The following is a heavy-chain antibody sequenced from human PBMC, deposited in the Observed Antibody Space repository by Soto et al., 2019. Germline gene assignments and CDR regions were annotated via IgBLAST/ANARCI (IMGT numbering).Heavy chain of an antibody. CDR3: ARGRRYYDILTGYLLPMDG. V-gene: IGHV1-8*01. CDR1: GYTFTSYD. D-gene: IGHD3-9*01. J-gene: IGHJ6*02. CDR2: MNPNSGNT. Sequence: ASVKVSCKASGYTFTSYDINWVRQATGQGLEWMGWMNPNSGNTGYAQKFQGRVTMTRNTSISTAYMELSSLRSEDTAVYYCARGRRYYDILTGYLLPMDGWGQGTTVTFSS.